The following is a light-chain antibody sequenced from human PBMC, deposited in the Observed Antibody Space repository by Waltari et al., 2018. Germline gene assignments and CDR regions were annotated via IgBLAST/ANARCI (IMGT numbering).Light chain of an antibody. CDR2: GAS. CDR3: QHYVSLPVT. V-gene: IGKV3-20*01. CDR1: QSVSRA. Sequence: EIVLTQSPGTLPLSPGERPTLSCRASQSVSRALAWYQQTPGQVPRLLIYGASNRATGIPDRFSGSGSGTDFSLIISRPEPEDFAVYYCQHYVSLPVTFGQGTKVEIK. J-gene: IGKJ1*01.